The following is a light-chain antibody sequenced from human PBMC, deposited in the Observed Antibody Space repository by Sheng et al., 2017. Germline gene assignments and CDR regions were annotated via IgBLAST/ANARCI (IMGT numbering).Light chain of an antibody. CDR3: GTWDTSAGWV. V-gene: IGLV1-51*02. Sequence: QSVLTQPPSVSAAPGQKVTISCSGSSSNIVNSYVSWYQQLPGTGPKLIIYENTKRPSGIPDRFSGSKSDTSATLGITGLQTGDEADYYCGTWDTSAGWVFGGGTKVTVL. CDR1: SSNIVNSY. J-gene: IGLJ3*02. CDR2: ENT.